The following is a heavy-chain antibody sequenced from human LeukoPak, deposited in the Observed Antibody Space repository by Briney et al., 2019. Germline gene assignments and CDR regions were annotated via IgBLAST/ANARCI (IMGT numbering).Heavy chain of an antibody. CDR2: IHYSGSA. CDR1: GGSFSGYY. V-gene: IGHV4-34*01. CDR3: ARQIAAAVYWFDP. J-gene: IGHJ5*02. D-gene: IGHD6-13*01. Sequence: PSETLSLTCAVYGGSFSGYYWTWIRQPPGKGLEWIGEIHYSGSATYNPSLKSRVTISVDTSKNQFSLKLSSVTAADTAVYYCARQIAAAVYWFDPWGQGTLVTVSS.